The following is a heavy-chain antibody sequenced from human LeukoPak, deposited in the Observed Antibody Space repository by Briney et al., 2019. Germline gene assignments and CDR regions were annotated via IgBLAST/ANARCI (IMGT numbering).Heavy chain of an antibody. CDR1: GGTFSSYA. V-gene: IGHV1-69*13. D-gene: IGHD6-19*01. J-gene: IGHJ6*02. CDR3: ARTSYSSGWPNYYYYGMDV. CDR2: IIPIFGTA. Sequence: SVKVSCKASGGTFSSYAISWVRQAPGQGLEWMGGIIPIFGTANYAQKFQGRVTITADESTSTAYMELSSLRSEDTAVYYCARTSYSSGWPNYYYYGMDVWGQGTTITVSS.